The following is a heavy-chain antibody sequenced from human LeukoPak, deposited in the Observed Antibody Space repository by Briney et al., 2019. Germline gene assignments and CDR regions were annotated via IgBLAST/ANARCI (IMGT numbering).Heavy chain of an antibody. D-gene: IGHD3-10*01. V-gene: IGHV5-51*01. CDR2: IYPGDSDT. CDR1: GYSFTSYW. CDR3: ARSLWFGELFVFLFDY. Sequence: KLGESLKISCKGSGYSFTSYWIGWVRQMPGKGLEWMGIIYPGDSDTRYSPSFQGQVTISADKSISTAYLQWSSLKASDTAMYYCARSLWFGELFVFLFDYWGQGTLVTVSS. J-gene: IGHJ4*02.